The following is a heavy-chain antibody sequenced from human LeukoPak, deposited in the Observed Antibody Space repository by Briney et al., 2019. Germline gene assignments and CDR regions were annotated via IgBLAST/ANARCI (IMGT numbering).Heavy chain of an antibody. V-gene: IGHV4-59*08. CDR2: IYYSGST. D-gene: IGHD7-27*01. CDR3: ARSNWGFPYYFDY. J-gene: IGHJ4*02. Sequence: SETPSLTCTVSGGSISSYYWSWIRQPPGKGLEWIGYIYYSGSTNYNPSLKSRVTISVDTSKNQFSLKLSSVTAADTAVYYCARSNWGFPYYFDYWGQGTLVTVSS. CDR1: GGSISSYY.